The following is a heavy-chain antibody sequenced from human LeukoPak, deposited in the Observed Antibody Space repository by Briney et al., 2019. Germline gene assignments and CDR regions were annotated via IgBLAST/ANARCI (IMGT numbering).Heavy chain of an antibody. J-gene: IGHJ6*04. CDR2: FDPEDGET. Sequence: ASVNVSCQVSGYTLTELSMHWARRAPGKGLAWMGGFDPEDGETIYAQKFPGRVTMTEDTSTDTAYMELSSLRSEDTAVYYCATDRTTGTHYGMDVWGKGTTVTVSS. D-gene: IGHD1-1*01. CDR1: GYTLTELS. CDR3: ATDRTTGTHYGMDV. V-gene: IGHV1-24*01.